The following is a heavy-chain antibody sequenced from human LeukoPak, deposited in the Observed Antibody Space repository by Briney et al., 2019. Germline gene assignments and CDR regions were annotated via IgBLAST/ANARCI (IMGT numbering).Heavy chain of an antibody. CDR3: ARGPADYGGNFGARRVPKRCFDY. J-gene: IGHJ4*02. V-gene: IGHV4-34*01. D-gene: IGHD4-23*01. CDR2: INHSGST. CDR1: GGSFSGYY. Sequence: NPSETLSLTCAVYGGSFSGYYWSWIRQPPGKGLEWIGEINHSGSTNYNPSLKSRVTISVDTSKNQFSLKLSSVTAADTAVYYCARGPADYGGNFGARRVPKRCFDYWGQGTLVTVSS.